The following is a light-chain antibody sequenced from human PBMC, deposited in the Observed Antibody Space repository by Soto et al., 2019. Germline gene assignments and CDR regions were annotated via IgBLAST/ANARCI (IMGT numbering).Light chain of an antibody. CDR3: QRYNSFLYT. V-gene: IGKV1-5*03. CDR1: QSISSW. CDR2: KAS. J-gene: IGKJ2*01. Sequence: DIQMTQSPSSLSAFVGDRVTITCRASQSISSWLAWYQQKPGKAPKLLIYKASSLESGVPSRFSGNGSGTEFTLTISSLQPDDHATYYCQRYNSFLYTFGQGTKLEIK.